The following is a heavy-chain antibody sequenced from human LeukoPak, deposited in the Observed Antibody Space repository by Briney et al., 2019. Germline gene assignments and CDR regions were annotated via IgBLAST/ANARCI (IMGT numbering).Heavy chain of an antibody. Sequence: GESLKISCKGSGYSINNYWIGWVRQMPGKGLEWMGIIYPADSDIRYSPSFQGQVTISADKSISTAYLQWSSLKASDTAMYYCARQEYCSGGSCYTWFDPWGQGALVTVSS. D-gene: IGHD2-15*01. J-gene: IGHJ5*02. CDR2: IYPADSDI. V-gene: IGHV5-51*01. CDR1: GYSINNYW. CDR3: ARQEYCSGGSCYTWFDP.